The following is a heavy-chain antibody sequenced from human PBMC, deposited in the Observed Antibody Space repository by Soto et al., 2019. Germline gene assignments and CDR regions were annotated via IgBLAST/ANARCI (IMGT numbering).Heavy chain of an antibody. CDR2: IRSIPYGGTT. Sequence: EVQVVDSGGGLAQPGRSLRLSCSTSGYIFRDYALSWFRQAPGKGLEWVAFIRSIPYGGTTEYAASVEGRFFVSRDGSKSIAYLQMNSLKIEDTGVDYCTRWKETYSDYWGQGTLVTVSS. V-gene: IGHV3-49*01. CDR1: GYIFRDYA. D-gene: IGHD1-1*01. J-gene: IGHJ4*02. CDR3: TRWKETYSDY.